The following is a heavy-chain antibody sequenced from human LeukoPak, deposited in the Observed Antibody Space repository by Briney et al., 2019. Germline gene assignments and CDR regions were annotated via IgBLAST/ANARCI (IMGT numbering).Heavy chain of an antibody. CDR2: NYYSGST. Sequence: SETLSLTCTVSGDSISSNSYNWGWIRQPPGKGLEWIGSNYYSGSTYYNPSLKSRVTISVDTSKTQFSLKLSSVTAADAAVYYCARLHGDDSTFDFWGQGTLVTVSS. D-gene: IGHD5-24*01. CDR3: ARLHGDDSTFDF. J-gene: IGHJ4*02. CDR1: GDSISSNSYN. V-gene: IGHV4-39*01.